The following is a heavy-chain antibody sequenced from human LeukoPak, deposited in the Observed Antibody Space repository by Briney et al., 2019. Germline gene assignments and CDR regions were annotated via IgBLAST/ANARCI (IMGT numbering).Heavy chain of an antibody. Sequence: GRSLRLSCAASGFTFSSYAMHWVRQAPGKGLEWVAVISYDGSNKYYADSVKGRFTISRDNSKNTLYLQMNSLRAEDTAVYYCAKEGNWGQGTLVTVSS. CDR2: ISYDGSNK. D-gene: IGHD3-10*01. CDR1: GFTFSSYA. J-gene: IGHJ4*02. V-gene: IGHV3-30*04. CDR3: AKEGN.